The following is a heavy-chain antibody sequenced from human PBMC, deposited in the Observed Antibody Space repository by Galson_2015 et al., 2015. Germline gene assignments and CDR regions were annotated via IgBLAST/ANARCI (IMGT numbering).Heavy chain of an antibody. Sequence: SLRLSCAASGFTFGDYAMSWFRQAPGKGLEWVGFIRSKAYGGTTEYAASVKGRFTISRDDSKSIAYLQMNSLKTEDTAVYYCTSGAIVPRNYRWFDYWGQGTLVTVSS. J-gene: IGHJ4*02. CDR2: IRSKAYGGTT. CDR1: GFTFGDYA. D-gene: IGHD3-16*02. CDR3: TSGAIVPRNYRWFDY. V-gene: IGHV3-49*03.